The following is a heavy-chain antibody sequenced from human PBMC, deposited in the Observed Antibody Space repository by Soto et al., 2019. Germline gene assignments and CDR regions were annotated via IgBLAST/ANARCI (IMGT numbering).Heavy chain of an antibody. Sequence: EVQLVESGGGLVQPGGSLRLYCVGSGFMFDSFAMNWVRQAPGKGLEWVAYINGGSDSIYYAESVKGRFTISRDNARNSLSLQINSLSDEDTAVYYCAKSGDSAGWGIDFWGQGTQVTVSS. J-gene: IGHJ4*02. CDR3: AKSGDSAGWGIDF. CDR2: INGGSDSI. V-gene: IGHV3-48*02. CDR1: GFMFDSFA. D-gene: IGHD6-19*01.